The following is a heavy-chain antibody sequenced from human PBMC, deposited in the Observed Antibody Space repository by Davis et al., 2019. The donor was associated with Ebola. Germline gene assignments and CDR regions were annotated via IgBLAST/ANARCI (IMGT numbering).Heavy chain of an antibody. J-gene: IGHJ4*02. CDR2: VHGGNGNT. Sequence: AASVKVSCKASGFTLTKYAIHWVRQAPGQRLEWMGWVHGGNGNTKYSQRLQGRVTITTDTSASTVYLDLTSLRSDDPAVFYCARASFGYNSGWYADYWGPGSLVTVSS. D-gene: IGHD6-19*01. CDR3: ARASFGYNSGWYADY. V-gene: IGHV1-3*01. CDR1: GFTLTKYA.